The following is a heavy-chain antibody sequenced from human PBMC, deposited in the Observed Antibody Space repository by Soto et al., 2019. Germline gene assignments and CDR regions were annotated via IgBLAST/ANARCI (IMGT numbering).Heavy chain of an antibody. CDR3: ARGGVWGDIVVVPAADRLYYFDY. CDR1: GGSFSDYY. Sequence: SETLSLTCAVYGGSFSDYYWSWIRQPPGKGLEWIGEINHSGSTNYNPSLKSRVTISVDTSKNQFSLKLSSVTAADTAVYYCARGGVWGDIVVVPAADRLYYFDYWGQGTLVTVSS. CDR2: INHSGST. J-gene: IGHJ4*02. D-gene: IGHD2-2*01. V-gene: IGHV4-34*01.